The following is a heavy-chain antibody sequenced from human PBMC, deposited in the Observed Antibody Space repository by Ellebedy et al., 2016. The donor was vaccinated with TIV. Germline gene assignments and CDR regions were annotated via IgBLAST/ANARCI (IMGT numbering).Heavy chain of an antibody. D-gene: IGHD3-22*01. J-gene: IGHJ4*02. CDR3: ARDMIDGGY. CDR2: IIPILGIA. V-gene: IGHV1-69*04. CDR1: RGTFSSYA. Sequence: SVKVSXKASRGTFSSYAISWVRQAPGQGLEWMGRIIPILGIANYAQKFQGRVTITADKSTSTAYMELSSLRSEDTAVYYCARDMIDGGYWGQGTLVTVSS.